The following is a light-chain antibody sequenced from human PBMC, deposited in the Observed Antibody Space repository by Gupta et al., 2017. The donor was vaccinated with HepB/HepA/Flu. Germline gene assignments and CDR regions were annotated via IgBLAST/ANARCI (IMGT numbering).Light chain of an antibody. V-gene: IGLV6-57*03. J-gene: IGLJ2*01. CDR2: DDN. Sequence: NFMLTQPHPMPASPGNTVTISCTRSSGSIDSNYVQCYQQRPGSAPTTVIHDDNQSPSDVPHRCSCCTDSASTSALPNISGQDTEEEAYYYYHSYGSRSRLVFGGGTKLTVL. CDR1: SGSIDSNY. CDR3: HSYGSRSRLV.